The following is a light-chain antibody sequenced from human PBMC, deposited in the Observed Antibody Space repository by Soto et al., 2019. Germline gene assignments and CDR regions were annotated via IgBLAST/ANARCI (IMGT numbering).Light chain of an antibody. CDR2: KAS. CDR3: QHYHTFPVT. Sequence: DIQMTQSPSTLSASVGDRVTIACRASQSISSWLAWYQQKPGKAPKLLIYKASTLESGVPSRFSGSGSGTEFTLTISSLQPDAFATYYCQHYHTFPVTFGQGTKLEI. J-gene: IGKJ2*01. V-gene: IGKV1-5*03. CDR1: QSISSW.